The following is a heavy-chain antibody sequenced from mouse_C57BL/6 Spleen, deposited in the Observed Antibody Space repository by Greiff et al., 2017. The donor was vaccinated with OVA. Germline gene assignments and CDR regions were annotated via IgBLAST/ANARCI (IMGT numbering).Heavy chain of an antibody. V-gene: IGHV1-55*01. J-gene: IGHJ3*01. CDR3: ANYYDNCEGAWFAY. D-gene: IGHD2-1*01. CDR2: IYPGSGST. CDR1: GYTFTSYW. Sequence: VQLQQPGAELVKPGASVKMSCKASGYTFTSYWITWVKQRPGQGLEWIGDIYPGSGSTNYNEKFKGKATLTVDTSSSTAYMQLSSLTSEVSAVYYGANYYDNCEGAWFAYWGQGTLVTVSA.